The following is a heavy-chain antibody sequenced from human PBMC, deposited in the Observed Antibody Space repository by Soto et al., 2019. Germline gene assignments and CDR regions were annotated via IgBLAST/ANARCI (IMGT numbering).Heavy chain of an antibody. D-gene: IGHD3-22*01. J-gene: IGHJ4*02. CDR1: GYSFITYG. CDR3: ARGPTDYYDKSGDYCLDY. V-gene: IGHV1-18*01. CDR2: ISTYNGNT. Sequence: QVQLVQSGAEVKKPGASVMVSCKGSGYSFITYGMSWVRQAPEQGLEWVGGISTYNGNTKYVESLQGRVTMTTDTTTSTAYMELRSLRSDDTAVYYCARGPTDYYDKSGDYCLDYWGQGTLVTVSP.